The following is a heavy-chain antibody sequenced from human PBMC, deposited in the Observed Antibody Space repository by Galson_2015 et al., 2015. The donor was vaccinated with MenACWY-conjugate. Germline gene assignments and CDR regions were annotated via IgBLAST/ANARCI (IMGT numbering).Heavy chain of an antibody. CDR2: INAGNGDT. V-gene: IGHV1-3*01. CDR3: ARDHGYV. D-gene: IGHD3-10*01. CDR1: GCTFSNYA. Sequence: QSGAEVKKPGESLRTSCRASGCTFSNYALHGMRQAPGQSLEWMGWINAGNGDTKYSQKFQDRVTLTRDTSASTAYMEVSSLSSEDTAVYYCARDHGYVWGQGTTVTVSS. J-gene: IGHJ6*02.